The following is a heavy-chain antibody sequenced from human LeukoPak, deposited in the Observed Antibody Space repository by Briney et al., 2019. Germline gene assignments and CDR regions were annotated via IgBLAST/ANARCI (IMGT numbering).Heavy chain of an antibody. CDR3: ASGRWKNDY. J-gene: IGHJ4*02. Sequence: PGGSLRLSCAASGFTFRNYGMSWVRQAPGKGLEWVANIKQDGSEKYYLDSVKGRFTVSRDNAKNSLYLQMNSLRAEDTAVYYCASGRWKNDYWGQGTLVTVAS. CDR2: IKQDGSEK. V-gene: IGHV3-7*01. CDR1: GFTFRNYG. D-gene: IGHD4-23*01.